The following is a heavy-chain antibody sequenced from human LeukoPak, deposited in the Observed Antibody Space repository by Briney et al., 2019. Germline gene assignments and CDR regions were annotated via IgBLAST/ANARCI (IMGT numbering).Heavy chain of an antibody. J-gene: IGHJ4*02. Sequence: PGGSLRLSCAASGFTFSSYAMSWVRQAPGKGLEWVSAISGSGGSTYYADSVKGRFTISRDNSKNTLYLQTNSLRAEDTAVYYCAKDLVGATVRGDYWGQGTLVTVSS. CDR2: ISGSGGST. CDR3: AKDLVGATVRGDY. CDR1: GFTFSSYA. D-gene: IGHD1-26*01. V-gene: IGHV3-23*01.